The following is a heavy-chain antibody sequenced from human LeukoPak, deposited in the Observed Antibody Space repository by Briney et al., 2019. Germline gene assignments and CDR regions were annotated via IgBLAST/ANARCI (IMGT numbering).Heavy chain of an antibody. CDR2: ISGSGGST. J-gene: IGHJ4*02. CDR3: AKETERWLQSDLFITIDY. V-gene: IGHV3-23*01. Sequence: GGSLRLSCAASGFTFSSYAMSWVRQAPGKGLEWVSAISGSGGSTYFADSVKGRFTISRDNSKNTLYLQMNSLRAEDTAVYYCAKETERWLQSDLFITIDYWGQGTLVTVSS. CDR1: GFTFSSYA. D-gene: IGHD5-24*01.